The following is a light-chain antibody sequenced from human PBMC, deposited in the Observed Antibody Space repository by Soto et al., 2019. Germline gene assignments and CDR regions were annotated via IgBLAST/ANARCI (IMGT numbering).Light chain of an antibody. CDR3: LQHNNYPPIT. V-gene: IGKV1-17*01. CDR1: QGIRND. J-gene: IGKJ5*01. CDR2: DAS. Sequence: DLQMTQSPSSLSASVGDRVTITCRASQGIRNDLAWYQQKPGKAPKRLIYDASSLENGVPSRFSGSGSGTEFTLTISSLQPEDFATYFCLQHNNYPPITFGQGTRLEIK.